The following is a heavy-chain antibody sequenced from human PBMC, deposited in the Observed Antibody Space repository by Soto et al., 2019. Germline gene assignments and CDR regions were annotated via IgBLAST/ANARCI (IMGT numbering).Heavy chain of an antibody. J-gene: IGHJ6*02. CDR2: IIPIFGTA. CDR1: GGTFSSYA. V-gene: IGHV1-69*13. D-gene: IGHD5-18*01. CDR3: ARDKGRGYSYGRYYYYGMDV. Sequence: SVKVSCKASGGTFSSYAISWVRQAPGQGLEWMGGIIPIFGTANYAQKFQGRVTITADESTSTAYMELSSLRSEDTAVYYCARDKGRGYSYGRYYYYGMDVWGQGTTVTVS.